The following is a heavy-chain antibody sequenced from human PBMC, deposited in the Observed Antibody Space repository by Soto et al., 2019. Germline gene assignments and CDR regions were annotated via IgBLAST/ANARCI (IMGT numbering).Heavy chain of an antibody. V-gene: IGHV3-15*01. CDR3: TTVPSYYDFWRGLDV. J-gene: IGHJ6*02. CDR2: IKSKTDGGTT. Sequence: PGGSLRLSCAASGFTFSNAWMSWVRQAPGKGLEWVGRIKSKTDGGTTDYAAPVKGRFTISRDDSKNTLYLQMNSLKTEDTAVYYCTTVPSYYDFWRGLDVWGQGTTVTVSS. D-gene: IGHD3-3*01. CDR1: GFTFSNAW.